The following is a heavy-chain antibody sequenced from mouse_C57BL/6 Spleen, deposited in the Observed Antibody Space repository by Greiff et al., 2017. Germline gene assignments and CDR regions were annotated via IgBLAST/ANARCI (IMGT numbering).Heavy chain of an antibody. CDR1: GYTFTSYW. J-gene: IGHJ3*01. Sequence: VQLQQPGAELVKPGASVKLSCKASGYTFTSYWLHWVKQRPGRGLEWIGRIAPNSGGTKYNEKFKSKATLTVDKPSSTAYMQLRSLTTEDSAVYYCARTSYYGSSYAGFAYWGQGTLVTVSA. CDR2: IAPNSGGT. CDR3: ARTSYYGSSYAGFAY. D-gene: IGHD1-1*01. V-gene: IGHV1-72*01.